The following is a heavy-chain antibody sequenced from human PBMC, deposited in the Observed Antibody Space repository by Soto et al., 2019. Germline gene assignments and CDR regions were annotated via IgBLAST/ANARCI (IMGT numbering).Heavy chain of an antibody. V-gene: IGHV3-15*01. CDR3: TTTPDPDY. CDR1: GITCGDYG. CDR2: IKSKTDGGTT. J-gene: IGHJ4*02. Sequence: PGGSLRLSCRGYGITCGDYGMGWFRQAPGKGLEWVGRIKSKTDGGTTDYAAPVKGRFTISRDDSKNTLYLQMNSLKTEDTAVYYCTTTPDPDYWGQGTLVTVSS.